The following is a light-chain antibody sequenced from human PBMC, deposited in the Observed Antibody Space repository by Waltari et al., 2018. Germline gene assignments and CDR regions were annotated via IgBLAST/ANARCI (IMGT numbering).Light chain of an antibody. CDR3: HQYYTIPPWT. Sequence: DIVLTQSPDSLAVSLGERATIYCKSSQSVLYTSNNKNYLAWYQQKPGQPPRLLIYWASTRQSGVPDRFSDSGSGTDFTLTISSLQAEDVAVYYCHQYYTIPPWTFGQGTKVEI. CDR2: WAS. V-gene: IGKV4-1*01. J-gene: IGKJ1*01. CDR1: QSVLYTSNNKNY.